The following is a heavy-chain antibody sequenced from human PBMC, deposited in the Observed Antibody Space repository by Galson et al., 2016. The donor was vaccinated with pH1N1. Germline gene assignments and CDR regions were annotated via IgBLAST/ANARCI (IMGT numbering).Heavy chain of an antibody. V-gene: IGHV3-74*01. J-gene: IGHJ1*01. Sequence: SLRLSCAASGFIFTNYWMHWVRQAPGRGLVWVARVNNDGSSTNYAASVKGRFTLSRDNAKNTVVLEMSSLRAEDTGAYYCVRGRYCSGGSCYSPTAEYFQHWGRGTLLTVSS. D-gene: IGHD2-15*01. CDR3: VRGRYCSGGSCYSPTAEYFQH. CDR2: VNNDGSST. CDR1: GFIFTNYW.